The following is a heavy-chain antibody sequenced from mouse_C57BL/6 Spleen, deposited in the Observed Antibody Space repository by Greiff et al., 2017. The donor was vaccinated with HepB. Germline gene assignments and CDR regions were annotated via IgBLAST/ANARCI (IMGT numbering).Heavy chain of an antibody. CDR1: GFTFSDYY. CDR2: INYDGSST. D-gene: IGHD2-3*01. Sequence: EVHLVESEGGLVQPGSSMKLSCTASGFTFSDYYMAWVRQVPEKGLEWVANINYDGSSTYYLDSLKSRFIISRDNAKNILYLQMSSLKSEDTATYYCARDGYDGYHYFDYWGQGTTLTVSS. CDR3: ARDGYDGYHYFDY. J-gene: IGHJ2*01. V-gene: IGHV5-16*01.